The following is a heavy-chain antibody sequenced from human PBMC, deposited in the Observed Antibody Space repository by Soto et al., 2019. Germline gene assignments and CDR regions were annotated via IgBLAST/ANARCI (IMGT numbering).Heavy chain of an antibody. V-gene: IGHV3-15*01. CDR1: GFTFSNAW. CDR3: TTGGTYSYATYDAFDI. Sequence: EVQLVESGGGLVKPGGSLRLSCAASGFTFSNAWMSWVRQAPGKGLEWVGRIKSKTDGGTTDYAAPVKGRFTISRDDSKNTLYLQMNSLKTEDTAVYYWTTGGTYSYATYDAFDIWGQGTMVTVSS. J-gene: IGHJ3*02. CDR2: IKSKTDGGTT. D-gene: IGHD5-18*01.